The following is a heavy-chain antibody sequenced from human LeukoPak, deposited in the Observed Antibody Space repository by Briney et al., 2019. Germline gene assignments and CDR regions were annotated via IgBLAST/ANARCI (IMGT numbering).Heavy chain of an antibody. D-gene: IGHD2-15*01. CDR1: GFTFRSYP. CDR2: IRYDGSNK. CDR3: AKDRCYSCYYYYYYMDV. V-gene: IGHV3-30*02. Sequence: ERSLRLSCAASGFTFRSYPMHWVRQAPGKGLEWVAFIRYDGSNKYYADSVKGRFTISRDNSKNTLYLQMNSLRAEDTAVYYCAKDRCYSCYYYYYYMDVWGKGTTVTVSS. J-gene: IGHJ6*03.